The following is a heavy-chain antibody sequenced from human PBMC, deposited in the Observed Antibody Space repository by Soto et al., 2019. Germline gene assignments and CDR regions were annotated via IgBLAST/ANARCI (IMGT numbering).Heavy chain of an antibody. CDR3: TSNTILTPDYGLDV. V-gene: IGHV3-15*07. CDR1: DCIFNNAR. Sequence: EGALRRTCAASDCIFNNARMNWVRQAPAQGLEWVGHIKRKTEGGTTDYAAPVKGRFTISRDDSKNMVYLQMNSLRTEDTAVYYCTSNTILTPDYGLDVWGQGTTVT. CDR2: IKRKTEGGTT. J-gene: IGHJ6*02. D-gene: IGHD3-9*01.